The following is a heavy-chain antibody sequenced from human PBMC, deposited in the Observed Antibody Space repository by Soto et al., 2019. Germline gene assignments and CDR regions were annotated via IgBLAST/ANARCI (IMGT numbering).Heavy chain of an antibody. D-gene: IGHD5-18*01. CDR3: ASSATAMVTPWEYYGMAV. CDR2: IIPIFGTA. Sequence: QVQLVQSGAEVKKPGASVKVSCKASGGTFSSYAISGVRQAPGQGLEWRGGIIPIFGTANYAQKFQGRVTITADKSTSPAYMELSILRSEDTAVYYCASSATAMVTPWEYYGMAVWGQGTKVTVSS. CDR1: GGTFSSYA. J-gene: IGHJ6*02. V-gene: IGHV1-69*06.